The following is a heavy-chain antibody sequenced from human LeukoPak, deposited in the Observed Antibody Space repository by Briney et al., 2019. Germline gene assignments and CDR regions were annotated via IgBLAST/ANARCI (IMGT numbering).Heavy chain of an antibody. Sequence: GGSLRLSCAASGFTFSNYWMTWVRQAPGKGLEWVAHINQDGNKKYYVDSVKGRFTIFRDNAKDSLYLQMNSLRAEDTAVYYCATGDYGVHGDYWGQGILVTVSS. D-gene: IGHD4/OR15-4a*01. CDR3: ATGDYGVHGDY. J-gene: IGHJ4*02. CDR2: INQDGNKK. V-gene: IGHV3-7*03. CDR1: GFTFSNYW.